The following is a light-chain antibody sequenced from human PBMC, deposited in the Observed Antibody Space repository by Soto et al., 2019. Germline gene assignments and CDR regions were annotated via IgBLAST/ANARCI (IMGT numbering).Light chain of an antibody. J-gene: IGKJ1*01. CDR3: QQYDKWPRT. CDR2: GAS. Sequence: EIVLTQSPGTLSLSPGDIATLSCRASQSVSSYSLAWYQKKPGQAPRVIIYGASSRATGIPARFSGGGSGAEYTLTISSLQSEDVAVYYCQQYDKWPRTFGQGTKVDI. V-gene: IGKV3-20*01. CDR1: QSVSSYS.